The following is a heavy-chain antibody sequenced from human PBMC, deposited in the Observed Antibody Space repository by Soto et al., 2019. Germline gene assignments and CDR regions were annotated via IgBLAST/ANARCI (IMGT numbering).Heavy chain of an antibody. J-gene: IGHJ4*02. V-gene: IGHV1-46*01. CDR2: VNPSGGHT. CDR3: ARGGHVVVVTAALDY. D-gene: IGHD2-21*02. CDR1: VDTFTDYF. Sequence: VQLVQSGAEVKKPGASVKVSCKASVDTFTDYFIHWVRQTTGQGLEWMGTVNPSGGHTTYAQHFLGRMTMTRDTSTSTLYMELTSLTSEDTAVYYCARGGHVVVVTAALDYWGQGTLVTVSS.